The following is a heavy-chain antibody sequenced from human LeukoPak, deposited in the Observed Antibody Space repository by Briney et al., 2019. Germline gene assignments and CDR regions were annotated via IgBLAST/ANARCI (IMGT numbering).Heavy chain of an antibody. Sequence: GSLRLSCAASGFTFSRYWMSWVRQAPGKGLEWVSAISGSGGSTYYADSVKGRFTISRDNSKNTLYLQMNSLRAEDTAVYYCARGWGIRKPKQRGVPYYFDYWGQGTLVTVSS. CDR1: GFTFSRYW. D-gene: IGHD3-16*01. V-gene: IGHV3-23*01. CDR3: ARGWGIRKPKQRGVPYYFDY. J-gene: IGHJ4*02. CDR2: ISGSGGST.